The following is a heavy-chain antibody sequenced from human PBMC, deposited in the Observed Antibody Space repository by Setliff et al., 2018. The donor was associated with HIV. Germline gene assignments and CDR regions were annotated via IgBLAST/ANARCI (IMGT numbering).Heavy chain of an antibody. CDR1: GGSINNYC. Sequence: PSETLSLTCTVSGGSINNYCWNWIRQPPGRGLEWIGFIFASGTTKYNPSLQSRVTMSIDTSKNHFSLKLTSVTAADTAVYYCARRIDDSGSFPDKNWFDTWGQGSLVTVSS. CDR2: IFASGTT. CDR3: ARRIDDSGSFPDKNWFDT. V-gene: IGHV4-4*09. D-gene: IGHD3-10*01. J-gene: IGHJ5*02.